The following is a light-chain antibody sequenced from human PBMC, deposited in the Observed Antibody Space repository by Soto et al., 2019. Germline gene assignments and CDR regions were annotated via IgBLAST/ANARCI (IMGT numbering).Light chain of an antibody. J-gene: IGKJ5*01. CDR1: QSVSGRY. CDR3: QQYNNWPPIT. CDR2: DAS. V-gene: IGKV3-11*01. Sequence: EIVWTQSPGNLSLSPGERAALSCRASQSVSGRYLAWYQQKPGQAPRLLIYDASNRATGIPARFSGSGSGTDFTLTISSLEPEDSAVYYCQQYNNWPPITFGQGTRLEIK.